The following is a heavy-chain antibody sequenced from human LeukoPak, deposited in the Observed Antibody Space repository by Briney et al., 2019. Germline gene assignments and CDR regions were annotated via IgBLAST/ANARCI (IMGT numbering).Heavy chain of an antibody. V-gene: IGHV1-69*13. J-gene: IGHJ6*03. CDR1: GGTLSSYA. Sequence: ASVKVSCKASGGTLSSYAISWVRQAPGQGLEWMGGIIPIFGTANYAQKFQGRVTITADESTSTAYMELSSLRSEDTAVYYCARADYCSSTSCYPVFSDYYYYYYMDVWGKGTTVTVSS. CDR3: ARADYCSSTSCYPVFSDYYYYYYMDV. CDR2: IIPIFGTA. D-gene: IGHD2-2*01.